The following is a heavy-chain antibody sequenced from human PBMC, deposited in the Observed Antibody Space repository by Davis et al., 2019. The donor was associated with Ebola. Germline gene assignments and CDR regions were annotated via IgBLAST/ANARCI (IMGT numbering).Heavy chain of an antibody. J-gene: IGHJ5*02. V-gene: IGHV4-34*01. D-gene: IGHD1-26*01. CDR2: INHSGST. Sequence: SETLSLTCTVSGGSISGYYWSWIRQPPGKGLEWIGEINHSGSTNYNPSLKSRVTISVDTSKNQFSLKLSSVTAADTAVYYCARGVGATTGWFDPWGQGTLGTVSS. CDR3: ARGVGATTGWFDP. CDR1: GGSISGYY.